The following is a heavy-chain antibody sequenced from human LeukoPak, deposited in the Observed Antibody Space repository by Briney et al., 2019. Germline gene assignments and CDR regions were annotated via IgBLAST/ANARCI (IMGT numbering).Heavy chain of an antibody. D-gene: IGHD6-13*01. CDR3: ARDSSWSFDY. CDR1: GDSVSSNSAA. CDR2: TYYGSEWYF. Sequence: SQTLSLTCAISGDSVSSNSAAWNWIRQSPSRGLEWLGRTYYGSEWYFDYAVSVKSRITINSDTSKNQFSLHLNSVTPEDTAVYYCARDSSWSFDYWGQGTLVTVSS. V-gene: IGHV6-1*01. J-gene: IGHJ4*02.